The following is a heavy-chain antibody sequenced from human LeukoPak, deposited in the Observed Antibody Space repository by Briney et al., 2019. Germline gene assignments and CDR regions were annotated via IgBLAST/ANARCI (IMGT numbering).Heavy chain of an antibody. Sequence: SETLSLTCTVSGDSIRSYYWSWIRQPPGKGLEWIGYIYYSGSTNYNPSLKSRVTISVDTSKNQFSLKLSSVTAADTAVYYCARAVVADAFDIWGQGTMVTVSS. J-gene: IGHJ3*02. CDR1: GDSIRSYY. CDR3: ARAVVADAFDI. V-gene: IGHV4-59*01. CDR2: IYYSGST. D-gene: IGHD3-22*01.